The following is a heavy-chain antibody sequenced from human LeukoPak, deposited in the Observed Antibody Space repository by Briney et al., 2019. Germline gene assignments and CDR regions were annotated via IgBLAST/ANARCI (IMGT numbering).Heavy chain of an antibody. Sequence: ASVKVSCKASGYTFTGYYMHWVRQAPGQGLEWMGWINPNSGGTNYAQKFQGRVTMTRDTSISTAYMELSRLRSDDTAVYYCARAGISYYYYGMDVLGQGTTVTVSS. CDR3: ARAGISYYYYGMDV. CDR2: INPNSGGT. CDR1: GYTFTGYY. J-gene: IGHJ6*02. D-gene: IGHD1-1*01. V-gene: IGHV1-2*02.